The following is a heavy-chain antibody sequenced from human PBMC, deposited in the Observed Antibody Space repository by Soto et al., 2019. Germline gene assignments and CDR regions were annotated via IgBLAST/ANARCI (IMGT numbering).Heavy chain of an antibody. Sequence: QVQLVQSGAEVKKPGSSVKVSCKASGGTFSSYAISWVRQAPGQGLEWMGGIIPIFGTANYAQKFQGRVTITADESTRTAYMELSRLRSEDTAVYYCARSLLVVVTANWYFDLWGRCTLLTVSS. V-gene: IGHV1-69*12. CDR3: ARSLLVVVTANWYFDL. CDR2: IIPIFGTA. J-gene: IGHJ2*01. CDR1: GGTFSSYA. D-gene: IGHD2-21*02.